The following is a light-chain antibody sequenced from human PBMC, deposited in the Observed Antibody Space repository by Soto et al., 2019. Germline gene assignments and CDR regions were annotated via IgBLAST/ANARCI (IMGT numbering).Light chain of an antibody. CDR1: QSVNHN. CDR3: QQYTTSSWT. J-gene: IGKJ1*01. CDR2: DKS. V-gene: IGKV3-15*01. Sequence: DRVMTQSPDTLSASPGERVSLSCRASQSVNHNLAWYQQKPGQAPRLLIFDKSSRAPGVPARFSGSGTGTDFTLTISRLEPEDFAVYYCQQYTTSSWTFGQGTKVDIK.